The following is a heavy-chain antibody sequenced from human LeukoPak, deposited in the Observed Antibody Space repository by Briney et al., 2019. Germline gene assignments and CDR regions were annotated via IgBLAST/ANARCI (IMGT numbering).Heavy chain of an antibody. D-gene: IGHD3-22*01. CDR1: GFTFRSYA. V-gene: IGHV3-23*01. CDR2: IGGTNGRT. Sequence: PGGSLRLSCAASGFTFRSYAMSWVRQAPGKGLEWVSAIGGTNGRTYYADSVKGRFTISRDNSKNTLYLQMNSLRDEDTAVYYCAKHYYDSSGTPRYFDYWGQGTLVTVSS. CDR3: AKHYYDSSGTPRYFDY. J-gene: IGHJ4*02.